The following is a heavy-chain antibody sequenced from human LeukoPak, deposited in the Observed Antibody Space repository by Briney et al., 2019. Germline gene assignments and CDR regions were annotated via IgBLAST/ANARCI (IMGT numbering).Heavy chain of an antibody. CDR2: IYYSGST. D-gene: IGHD3-16*02. J-gene: IGHJ4*02. V-gene: IGHV4-31*03. CDR1: GGSISSGGYY. CDR3: ARSHDHLWGNYPDY. Sequence: PSETLSLTCTVSGGSISSGGYYWSWIRQHPGKGLEWIGYIYYSGSTYYNPSLKSRVTLLVDKSKNQFSLRLNSVTAADTAMYYCARSHDHLWGNYPDYWGQGTLVTVSS.